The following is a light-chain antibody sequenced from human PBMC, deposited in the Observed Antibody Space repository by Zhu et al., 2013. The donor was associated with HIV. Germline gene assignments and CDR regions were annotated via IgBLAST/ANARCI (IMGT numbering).Light chain of an antibody. CDR1: QGVSSY. CDR2: DAS. Sequence: EIVLTQSPATLSLSPGERATLSCRASQGVSSYLAWYQQKPGQAPRLLIYDASNRATGIPARFSGSGSGTDFTLTISSLEPEDFAVYYCQQRSNWPPLFTFGPGTKVDI. J-gene: IGKJ3*01. V-gene: IGKV3-11*01. CDR3: QQRSNWPPLFT.